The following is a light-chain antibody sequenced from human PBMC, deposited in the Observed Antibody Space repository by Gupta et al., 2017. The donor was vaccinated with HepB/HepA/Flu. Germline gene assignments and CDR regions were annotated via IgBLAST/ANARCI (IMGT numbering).Light chain of an antibody. CDR3: QQYYTLHRT. J-gene: IGKJ1*01. Sequence: DILMTQSPYSLALSLGERATINCKSSQSVLYGSNNKNYIAWYQQKPGQTPQLLIDWGSTHGAGVPERFRGSGSGTNLALPISSLQAQDVAVSYCQQYYTLHRTFGQGTKVEIK. V-gene: IGKV4-1*01. CDR1: QSVLYGSNNKNY. CDR2: WGS.